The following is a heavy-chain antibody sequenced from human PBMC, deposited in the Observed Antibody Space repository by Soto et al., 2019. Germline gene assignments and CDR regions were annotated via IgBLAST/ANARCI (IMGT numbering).Heavy chain of an antibody. J-gene: IGHJ4*02. V-gene: IGHV3-23*01. D-gene: IGHD3-22*01. Sequence: GGSLKPSCPASGFPFSSYAMSWVRQAPGKGLEWVSAISGSGGSTYYADSVKGRFTISRDNSKNTLYLQMNSLRAEDTAVYYCAKVAPMIVVVITTVGPPPDYDYWGQGTLVTVSS. CDR3: AKVAPMIVVVITTVGPPPDYDY. CDR2: ISGSGGST. CDR1: GFPFSSYA.